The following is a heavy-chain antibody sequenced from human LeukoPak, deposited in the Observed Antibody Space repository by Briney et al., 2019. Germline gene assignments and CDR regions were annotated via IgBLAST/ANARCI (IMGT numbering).Heavy chain of an antibody. Sequence: GASLRLSCAASGFIFSNYAMYWVRQAPGKGLEWVSAISGRSDNTYYADSVKGRFTLSRGSSKNTLYLQMTSLRADDTAVYYCAKWGDYDVLTGYYASDFWGQGTLVTVSS. J-gene: IGHJ4*02. CDR3: AKWGDYDVLTGYYASDF. CDR2: ISGRSDNT. V-gene: IGHV3-23*01. CDR1: GFIFSNYA. D-gene: IGHD3-9*01.